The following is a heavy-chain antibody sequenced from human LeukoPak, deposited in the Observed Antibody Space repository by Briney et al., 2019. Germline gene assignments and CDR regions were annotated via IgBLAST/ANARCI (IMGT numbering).Heavy chain of an antibody. V-gene: IGHV4-61*02. CDR3: AREGRIVVVPAAMGY. Sequence: SQTLSLTCTVSGGSISSGSYYWSWIRQPAGKGLEWIVRIYTSGSTNYNPSLKSRVTISVDTSKNQFSLKLSSVTAADTAVYYCAREGRIVVVPAAMGYWGQGTLVTVSS. CDR1: GGSISSGSYY. D-gene: IGHD2-2*01. CDR2: IYTSGST. J-gene: IGHJ4*02.